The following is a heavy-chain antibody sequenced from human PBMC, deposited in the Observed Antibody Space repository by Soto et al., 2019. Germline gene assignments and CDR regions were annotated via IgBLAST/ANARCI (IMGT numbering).Heavy chain of an antibody. V-gene: IGHV3-33*01. Sequence: GGSLRLSCAASGFTFSSYGMHWVRQAPGKGLEWVAVIWYDGSNKYYADSVKGRFTISRDNSKNTLYLQMNSLRAEDTAVYYCARPQGYGDYPEVRYYYYMDVWGKGTTVTVSS. J-gene: IGHJ6*03. D-gene: IGHD4-17*01. CDR3: ARPQGYGDYPEVRYYYYMDV. CDR1: GFTFSSYG. CDR2: IWYDGSNK.